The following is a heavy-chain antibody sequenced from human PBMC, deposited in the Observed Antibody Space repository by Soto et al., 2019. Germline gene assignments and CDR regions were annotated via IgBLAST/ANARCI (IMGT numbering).Heavy chain of an antibody. V-gene: IGHV3-30-3*01. D-gene: IGHD2-2*01. CDR3: ARDWYCSSTSCYYGMDV. CDR2: ISYDGSNK. Sequence: GGSLRLSCAASGFTFSSYAMHWVRQAPGKGLEWVAVISYDGSNKYYADSVKGRFTISRDNSKNTLYLQMNSLRAEDTAVYYCARDWYCSSTSCYYGMDVWGQGTTVTVSS. J-gene: IGHJ6*02. CDR1: GFTFSSYA.